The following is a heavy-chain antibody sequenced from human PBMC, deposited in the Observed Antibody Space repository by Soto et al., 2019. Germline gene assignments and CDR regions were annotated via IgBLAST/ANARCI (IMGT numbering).Heavy chain of an antibody. CDR3: VGDYGGNSGAFDY. Sequence: PGGSLLSCAASGFTFSSYAMSWVRQAPGKGLEWVSAISGSGGSTYYADSVKGRFTISRDNSKNTLYLQMNSLRAEDTAVYYCVGDYGGNSGAFDYWGQGTLVTVSS. CDR1: GFTFSSYA. CDR2: ISGSGGST. V-gene: IGHV3-23*01. D-gene: IGHD4-17*01. J-gene: IGHJ4*02.